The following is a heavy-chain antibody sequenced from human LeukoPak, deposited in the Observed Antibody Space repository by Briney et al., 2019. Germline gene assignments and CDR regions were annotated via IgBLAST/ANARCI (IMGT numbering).Heavy chain of an antibody. Sequence: SETLSLTCAVYGGSFSGYYWSWIRQPPGKGLEWIGEINHSGSTNYNPSLKSRVTISVDTSKNQFSLKLSSVTAADTAVYYCARAGDPPGYYFDYWGQGTLVTVSS. D-gene: IGHD7-27*01. CDR3: ARAGDPPGYYFDY. J-gene: IGHJ4*02. V-gene: IGHV4-34*01. CDR1: GGSFSGYY. CDR2: INHSGST.